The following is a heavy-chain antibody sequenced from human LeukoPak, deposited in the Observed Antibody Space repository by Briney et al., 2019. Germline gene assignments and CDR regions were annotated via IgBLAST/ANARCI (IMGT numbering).Heavy chain of an antibody. Sequence: GASVKVSCKASGYTFTSYYMHWVRQAPRQGLEWMGGIIPIFGTANYAQKFQGRVTITADESTSTAYTELSSLRSEDTAVYYCARTLAAADNHWFDPWGQGTLVTVSS. J-gene: IGHJ5*02. CDR3: ARTLAAADNHWFDP. D-gene: IGHD6-13*01. CDR2: IIPIFGTA. V-gene: IGHV1-69*13. CDR1: GYTFTSYY.